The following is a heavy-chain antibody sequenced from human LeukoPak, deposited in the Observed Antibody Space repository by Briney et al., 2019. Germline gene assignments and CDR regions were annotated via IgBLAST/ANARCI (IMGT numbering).Heavy chain of an antibody. Sequence: GASVKVSCKASGCTFTGYYMHWVRQAPGQGLEWMGWINPNSGGTNYAQKFQGRVTMTRDTSISTAYMELSRLRSDDTAVYYCARSRGGRGIAAAGWGQGTLVTVSS. V-gene: IGHV1-2*02. D-gene: IGHD6-13*01. CDR1: GCTFTGYY. J-gene: IGHJ4*02. CDR3: ARSRGGRGIAAAG. CDR2: INPNSGGT.